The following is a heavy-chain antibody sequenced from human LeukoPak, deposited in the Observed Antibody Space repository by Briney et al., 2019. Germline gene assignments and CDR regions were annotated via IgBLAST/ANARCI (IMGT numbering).Heavy chain of an antibody. CDR3: AKDGWGAAAAWGHWYFDL. V-gene: IGHV3-33*06. D-gene: IGHD6-13*01. Sequence: GGSLRLSCAASGFTVSSNYMSWVRQAPGKGLEWVAVIWSDGSNKYYADSVKGRFTISRDNSKNTLYLQMNSLRAEDTAVYYCAKDGWGAAAAWGHWYFDLWGRGTLVTVSS. CDR2: IWSDGSNK. J-gene: IGHJ2*01. CDR1: GFTVSSNY.